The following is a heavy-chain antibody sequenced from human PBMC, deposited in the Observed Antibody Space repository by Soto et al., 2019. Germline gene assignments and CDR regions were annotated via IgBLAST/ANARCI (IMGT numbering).Heavy chain of an antibody. CDR2: IYYSGST. CDR3: ATVSNVVVTAPSWFDP. Sequence: PSETLSLTCTVSGGSISSGDYYWSWIRQPPGKGLEWIGYIYYSGSTYYNPSLKSRVTISVDTSKNQFSLKLSSVTAADTAVYYCATVSNVVVTAPSWFDPWGQGTLVTVSS. V-gene: IGHV4-30-4*01. D-gene: IGHD2-21*02. CDR1: GGSISSGDYY. J-gene: IGHJ5*02.